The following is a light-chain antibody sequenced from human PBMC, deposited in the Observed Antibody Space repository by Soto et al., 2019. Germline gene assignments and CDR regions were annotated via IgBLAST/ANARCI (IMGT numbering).Light chain of an antibody. CDR3: QSYDSSLSGQGV. J-gene: IGLJ3*02. CDR1: SSSIGAGYD. CDR2: GKN. V-gene: IGLV1-40*01. Sequence: QSVLTQPPSVSGAPGQRVTISCTGSSSSIGAGYDVHWYQQLPGTAPKLLISGKNNRPSGVPDRFSGSRSGTSASLAITGLQAEDEADYYCQSYDSSLSGQGVFGGGTKLTVL.